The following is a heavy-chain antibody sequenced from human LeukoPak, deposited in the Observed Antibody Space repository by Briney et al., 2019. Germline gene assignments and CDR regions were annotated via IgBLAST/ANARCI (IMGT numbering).Heavy chain of an antibody. CDR1: GGSFSGYY. J-gene: IGHJ4*02. D-gene: IGHD3-22*01. Sequence: SETLSLTCAVYGGSFSGYYWSWIRQPPGKGLEWIGEINHSGSTNYNPSLKSRVTISVDTSKKHFSLKLRSVTAADTAVYYCARGTDDSSGYYYLIDYWGQGTLVTVSS. V-gene: IGHV4-34*01. CDR2: INHSGST. CDR3: ARGTDDSSGYYYLIDY.